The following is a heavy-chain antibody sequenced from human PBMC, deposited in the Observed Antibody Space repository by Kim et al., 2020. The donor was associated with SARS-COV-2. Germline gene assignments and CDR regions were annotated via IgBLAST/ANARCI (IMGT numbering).Heavy chain of an antibody. D-gene: IGHD2-2*02. CDR1: GYSFSTYW. Sequence: GESLKISCEGFGYSFSTYWIAWVRQLPGKGLESVGIIFPGYSEIRYSPPLEGQVTISVDKSISTAYLQWSRLTASDTGIYYCSKHSYNYNAVDLWGQGTTVTVSS. J-gene: IGHJ6*02. CDR2: IFPGYSEI. CDR3: SKHSYNYNAVDL. V-gene: IGHV5-51*01.